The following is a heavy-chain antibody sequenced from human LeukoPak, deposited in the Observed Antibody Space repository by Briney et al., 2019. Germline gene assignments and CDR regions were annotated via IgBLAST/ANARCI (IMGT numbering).Heavy chain of an antibody. CDR2: FDTEDGET. V-gene: IGHV1-24*01. Sequence: ASVKVSCKVSGYTLTELSMHWVRQAPGKGHEWMGGFDTEDGETIYAQKFQGRVTMTEDTSTDTAYMELSSLRSEDTAVYYCATDLLYGDYATNFDYWGQGTLVTVSS. CDR1: GYTLTELS. J-gene: IGHJ4*02. CDR3: ATDLLYGDYATNFDY. D-gene: IGHD4-17*01.